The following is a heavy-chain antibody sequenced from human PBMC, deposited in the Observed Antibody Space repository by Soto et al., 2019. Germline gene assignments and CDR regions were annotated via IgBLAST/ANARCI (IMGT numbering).Heavy chain of an antibody. CDR3: ARESGGATATLDYYYFYMDV. Sequence: QVQLVQSGAEVRKPGASVTVSCRSSGDSFNDYYIHWVRQAPGQGFEWMGWINPNGGVTKYAQKFQGWVSMTRDTSIRTVYRQLSRRRSDDTAVYYCARESGGATATLDYYYFYMDVWGTGTTVTVSS. J-gene: IGHJ6*03. V-gene: IGHV1-2*04. CDR1: GDSFNDYY. D-gene: IGHD5-12*01. CDR2: INPNGGVT.